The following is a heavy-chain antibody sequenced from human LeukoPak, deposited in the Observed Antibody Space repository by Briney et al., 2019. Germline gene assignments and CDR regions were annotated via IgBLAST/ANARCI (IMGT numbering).Heavy chain of an antibody. Sequence: SETLSLTCAVYGGSFSGYYWSWIRQPPGKGLEWIGEINHSGSTNYNPSLKSRVTISVDASKSQFSLNLSSVTAADTAVYYCARQPYNGGQSLDYWGQGILVTVSS. CDR2: INHSGST. CDR3: ARQPYNGGQSLDY. J-gene: IGHJ4*02. D-gene: IGHD2-8*01. CDR1: GGSFSGYY. V-gene: IGHV4-34*01.